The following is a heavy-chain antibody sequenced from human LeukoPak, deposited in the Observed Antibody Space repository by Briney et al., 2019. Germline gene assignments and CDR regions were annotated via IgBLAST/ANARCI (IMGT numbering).Heavy chain of an antibody. J-gene: IGHJ5*02. CDR2: IIPIFGTA. CDR1: GGTFSSYA. D-gene: IGHD6-19*01. Sequence: GASVKVSCKASGGTFSSYAISRVRQAPGQGLEWMGGIIPIFGTANYAQKFQGRVTITADESTSTAYMELSSLRSEDTAVYYCARDGEVGGSSGCHHWGQGTLVTVSS. CDR3: ARDGEVGGSSGCHH. V-gene: IGHV1-69*13.